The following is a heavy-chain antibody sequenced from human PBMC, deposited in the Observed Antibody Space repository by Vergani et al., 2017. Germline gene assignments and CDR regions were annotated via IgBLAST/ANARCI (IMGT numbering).Heavy chain of an antibody. CDR2: ISSSSSTI. V-gene: IGHV3-48*01. J-gene: IGHJ6*02. CDR3: ARERWSGYIRNPRPYGMDV. Sequence: EVQLVESGGGLVQPGGSLRLSCAASGFTFSSYSMNWVRQAPGKGLEWVSYISSSSSTIYCADSVKGRFTIYRDNAKNSLYLQMNSLRAEDTAVYYCARERWSGYIRNPRPYGMDVWGQGTTVTVSS. CDR1: GFTFSSYS. D-gene: IGHD3-3*01.